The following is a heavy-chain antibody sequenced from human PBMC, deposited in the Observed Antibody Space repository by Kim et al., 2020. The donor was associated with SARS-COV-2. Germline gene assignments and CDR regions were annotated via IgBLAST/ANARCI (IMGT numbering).Heavy chain of an antibody. V-gene: IGHV1-18*01. CDR2: ISPFIGKT. D-gene: IGHD3-10*01. CDR1: GYTFTSFG. CDR3: ARVGGGNGKSDY. J-gene: IGHJ4*02. Sequence: ASVKVSCKASGYTFTSFGITWVRQAPGQGLEWMGWISPFIGKTNYAPNLQGRLTMSTDNSTNTAYLELRSLSSDDTALYSCARVGGGNGKSDYWGQGTLVTVSS.